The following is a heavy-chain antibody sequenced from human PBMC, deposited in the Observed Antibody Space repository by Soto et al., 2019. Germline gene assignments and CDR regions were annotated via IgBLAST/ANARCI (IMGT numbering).Heavy chain of an antibody. V-gene: IGHV4-34*01. D-gene: IGHD3-22*01. J-gene: IGHJ5*01. CDR1: GGSFSGHS. CDR3: STRAYDTNGYYRFDP. Sequence: SETLSLTCAVHGGSFSGHSWTWIRQSPGKGLEWIGDINHSGRVNYSPSLKSRVTISLDTSKNRFSLTLSAVTAADTAMYYCSTRAYDTNGYYRFDPWGQGTLVTASS. CDR2: INHSGRV.